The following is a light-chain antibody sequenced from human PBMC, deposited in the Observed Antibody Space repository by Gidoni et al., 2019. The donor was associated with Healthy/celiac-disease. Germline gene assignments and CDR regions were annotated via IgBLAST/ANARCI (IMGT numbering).Light chain of an antibody. V-gene: IGKV1-39*01. CDR2: AAS. CDR1: QSISSY. J-gene: IGKJ1*01. CDR3: QQSYSTPRT. Sequence: DIQMTQSPSSLSASVGGRVTITCRASQSISSYLNWYQQKPGKAPKLLIYAASSLQSGVPSRLSGSGSGTDFTLTISSLQPEDFETYYCQQSYSTPRTFGQGTKVEIK.